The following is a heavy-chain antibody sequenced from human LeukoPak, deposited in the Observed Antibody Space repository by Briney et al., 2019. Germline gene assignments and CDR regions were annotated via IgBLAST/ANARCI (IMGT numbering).Heavy chain of an antibody. V-gene: IGHV4-4*02. CDR1: GGSISSTNW. D-gene: IGHD3/OR15-3a*01. CDR2: VHLDGRT. J-gene: IGHJ4*02. CDR3: ASSRADWSFDY. Sequence: PSGTLSLICGVSGGSISSTNWWTWVRQPPGKGLEWIGEVHLDGRTNYNPSLQSRVTISVDTSKNQFSLKLSSVTAADTAVYYCASSRADWSFDYWGQGTLVTVSS.